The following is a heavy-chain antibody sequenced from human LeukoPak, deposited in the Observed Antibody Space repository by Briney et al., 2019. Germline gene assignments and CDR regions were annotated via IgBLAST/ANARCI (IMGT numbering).Heavy chain of an antibody. CDR3: ARGGPAAGRFDY. CDR1: GFTFSSYA. J-gene: IGHJ4*02. Sequence: AGGSLRLSCAASGFTFSSYAMTWVRQAPGKGLEWVSAISGSDSSTYYADSVKGRFTISRDNSKNTLYLQMNSLRAEDTAVYYCARGGPAAGRFDYWGQGTLVTVSS. CDR2: ISGSDSST. D-gene: IGHD6-13*01. V-gene: IGHV3-23*01.